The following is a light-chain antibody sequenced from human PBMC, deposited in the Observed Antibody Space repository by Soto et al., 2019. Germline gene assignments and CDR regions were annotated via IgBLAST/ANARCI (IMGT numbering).Light chain of an antibody. CDR2: AAS. CDR3: QQSYSTLIT. CDR1: QSIMSY. Sequence: DIQMTQSPSSLSASVGDRVTITCRASQSIMSYLNWYQQKPGKAPKLLIFAASSLQSGVPSRFSGSGSGTDFTLTISSLQPEDFATYYCQQSYSTLITFGQGTRLEIK. J-gene: IGKJ5*01. V-gene: IGKV1-39*01.